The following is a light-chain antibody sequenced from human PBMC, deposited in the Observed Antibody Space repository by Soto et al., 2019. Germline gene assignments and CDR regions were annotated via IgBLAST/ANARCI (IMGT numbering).Light chain of an antibody. CDR3: LQHSDYPFT. CDR2: SAS. Sequence: DIQMTQSPSSLSASVGDRVIITCRASQGIRDALGWYQQKPGKDPKRMIYSASTLQNGVPSRFSGSGSETIFTLTISSLQPENFATYFCLQHSDYPFTVGQGTRLEI. CDR1: QGIRDA. J-gene: IGKJ2*01. V-gene: IGKV1-17*01.